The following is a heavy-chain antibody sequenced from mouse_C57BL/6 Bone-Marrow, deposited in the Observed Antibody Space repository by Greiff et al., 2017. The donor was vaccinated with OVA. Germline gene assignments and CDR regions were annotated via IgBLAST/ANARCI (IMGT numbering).Heavy chain of an antibody. CDR1: GFTFSSYG. V-gene: IGHV5-6*01. Sequence: EVKLMESGGDLVKPGGSLKLSCAASGFTFSSYGMSWVRQTPDKRLEWVATISSGGSYTYYPDSVKGRFTISRDNAKNTLYLQMSSLKSEDTAMYYCALIYYGYDLFAYWGQGTLVTVSA. J-gene: IGHJ3*01. CDR3: ALIYYGYDLFAY. CDR2: ISSGGSYT. D-gene: IGHD2-2*01.